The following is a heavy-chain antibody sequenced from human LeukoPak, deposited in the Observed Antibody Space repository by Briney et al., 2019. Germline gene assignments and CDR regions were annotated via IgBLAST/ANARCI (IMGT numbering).Heavy chain of an antibody. CDR1: GGSISSYY. CDR2: ITYSGNT. J-gene: IGHJ6*02. CDR3: ARIAYDALDSYYYGMDV. D-gene: IGHD3-3*01. Sequence: PSETLSLTCTVSGGSISSYYWSWIRQHPGKGLEWIGYITYSGNTYYYPALNSRVTVSLDTSKTQFSLKLSSVTAADTAVYYCARIAYDALDSYYYGMDVWGQGTTVTVPS. V-gene: IGHV4-59*06.